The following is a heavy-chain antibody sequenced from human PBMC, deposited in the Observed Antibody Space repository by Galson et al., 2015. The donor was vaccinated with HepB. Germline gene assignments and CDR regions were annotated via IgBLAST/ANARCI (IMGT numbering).Heavy chain of an antibody. V-gene: IGHV4-34*01. D-gene: IGHD6-19*01. CDR2: INHSGST. CDR1: GGSFRGNY. J-gene: IGHJ4*02. Sequence: ETLSLTCAVYGGSFRGNYWSWIRQPPRKGLEWIGEINHSGSTNYNPSLKSRVTISLDTSKKQFSQKLSSVTAADTAVYYCAGYSSAWASFDFWGQGTLVTVSS. CDR3: AGYSSAWASFDF.